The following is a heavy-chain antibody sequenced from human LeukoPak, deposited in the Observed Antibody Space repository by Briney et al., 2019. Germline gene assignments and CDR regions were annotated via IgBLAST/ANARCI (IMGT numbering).Heavy chain of an antibody. CDR2: IYPGDSDT. CDR3: ARTGYDPPIADYYFDY. D-gene: IGHD1-14*01. J-gene: IGHJ4*02. V-gene: IGHV5-51*01. CDR1: GYSFTTYW. Sequence: PGESLKISCKGSGYSFTTYWISWVRQMPGKGLEWMGIIYPGDSDTRYSPSFQGQVTISADKSISTAYLQWSSLKASDTAMYYCARTGYDPPIADYYFDYWGQGTLVTVSS.